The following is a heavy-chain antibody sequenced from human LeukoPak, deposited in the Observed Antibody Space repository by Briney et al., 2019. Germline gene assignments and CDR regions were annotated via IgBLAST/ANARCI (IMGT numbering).Heavy chain of an antibody. D-gene: IGHD2-2*01. V-gene: IGHV3-23*01. CDR3: ARSRKGYQLLSTNRDYYYMDV. CDR2: ISGSGGST. J-gene: IGHJ6*03. Sequence: GGSLRLSCAASGFTFSSYAMCWVRQAPGKGLEWVSAISGSGGSTYYADSVKGRFTISRDNSKNTLYLQMNSLRAEDTAVYYCARSRKGYQLLSTNRDYYYMDVWGKGTTVTVFS. CDR1: GFTFSSYA.